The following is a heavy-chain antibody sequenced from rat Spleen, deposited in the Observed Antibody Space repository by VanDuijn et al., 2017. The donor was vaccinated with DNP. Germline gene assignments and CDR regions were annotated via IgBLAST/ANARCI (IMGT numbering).Heavy chain of an antibody. CDR3: ARPIYNNHGGFAY. CDR1: GFTFSDYY. CDR2: ITYAGGGT. J-gene: IGHJ3*01. Sequence: EVQLVESGGGLVQPGRSLKLSCAASGFTFSDYYMAWVRQAPTKGLEWVAYITYAGGGTYYRDSVKGRFTISRDNAKSTLYLQMNSLRSEDMATYYCARPIYNNHGGFAYWGQGTLVTVSS. V-gene: IGHV5-22*01. D-gene: IGHD1-10*01.